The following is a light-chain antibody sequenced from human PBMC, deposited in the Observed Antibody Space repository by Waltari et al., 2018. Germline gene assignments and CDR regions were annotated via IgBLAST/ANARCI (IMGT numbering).Light chain of an antibody. Sequence: QSVLTQPPSASGTPGQRVTISCSGSSSNIGSNYVYWYQQLPGPAPKLRIYRNNQRPSGVPDRFSGSKSGTSASLAISGLRSEDEADYYCAAWDDSLSGQVFGGGTKLTVL. CDR2: RNN. J-gene: IGLJ2*01. CDR1: SSNIGSNY. V-gene: IGLV1-47*01. CDR3: AAWDDSLSGQV.